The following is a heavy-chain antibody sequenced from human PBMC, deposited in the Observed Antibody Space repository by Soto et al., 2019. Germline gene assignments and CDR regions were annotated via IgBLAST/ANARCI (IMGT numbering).Heavy chain of an antibody. Sequence: QVQLQESGPGLVKPSQTLSLTCTVSGGSISSGGYYWSWIRQHPGKGLEWIGYIYYSGSTYSNPSLKSRVTISGATSKNQCSLKRSSVTASDTAVYYCASTSPNDYCDYFMNPFDIWGQGTMVTVSS. CDR2: IYYSGST. CDR3: ASTSPNDYCDYFMNPFDI. J-gene: IGHJ3*02. V-gene: IGHV4-31*03. D-gene: IGHD4-17*01. CDR1: GGSISSGGYY.